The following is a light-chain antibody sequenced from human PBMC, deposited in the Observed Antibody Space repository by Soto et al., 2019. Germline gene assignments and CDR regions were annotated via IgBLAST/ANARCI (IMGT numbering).Light chain of an antibody. CDR1: QSISSY. CDR2: AAS. Sequence: DIQVTPSPSSLSASVGDRVTITCRASQSISSYLNWYRQKPGRAPNLLIYAASKLQSGVPSRFSGSGSGTDFTLTISSLQPGDFAIYYCHQSDSAPWTFGQGTKVEIK. V-gene: IGKV1-39*01. CDR3: HQSDSAPWT. J-gene: IGKJ1*01.